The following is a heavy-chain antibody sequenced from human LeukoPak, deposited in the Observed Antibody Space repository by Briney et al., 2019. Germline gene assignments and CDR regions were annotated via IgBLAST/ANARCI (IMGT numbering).Heavy chain of an antibody. J-gene: IGHJ5*02. CDR3: ATERYCSSTSCYTGSSWFDP. CDR2: FDPEDGET. D-gene: IGHD2-2*02. V-gene: IGHV1-24*01. CDR1: GYTLTELS. Sequence: VASVKVSCKVSGYTLTELSMHWVRQAPGKGLEWMGGFDPEDGETIYAQKFQGRVTMTEDTSTDTAYMELSSLRSEDTAVYYCATERYCSSTSCYTGSSWFDPWGQGTLVTVSS.